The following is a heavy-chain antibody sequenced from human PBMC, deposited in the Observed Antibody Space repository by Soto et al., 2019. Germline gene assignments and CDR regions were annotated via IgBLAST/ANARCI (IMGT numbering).Heavy chain of an antibody. J-gene: IGHJ6*02. Sequence: QVQLVQSGAEVKKPGSSVKVSCKASGGTFSSYAISWVRQAPGQGLEWMGGIIPIFGTANYAQKFQGRVTITADESTSTSYMELSSLRSEDTAVYYSATHPMATITYNYGMDVWGQGTTVTVSS. CDR2: IIPIFGTA. D-gene: IGHD5-12*01. CDR1: GGTFSSYA. CDR3: ATHPMATITYNYGMDV. V-gene: IGHV1-69*12.